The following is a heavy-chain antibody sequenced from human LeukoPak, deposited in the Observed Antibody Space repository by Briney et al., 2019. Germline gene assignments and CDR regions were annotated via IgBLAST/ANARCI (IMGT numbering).Heavy chain of an antibody. D-gene: IGHD3-3*01. Sequence: SETLSLTCTVSGGSISSSSYYWGWIRQPPGKGLEWIGSIYYSGSTYYNPSLKSRVTISVDTSKNQFSLKLSSVTAADTAVYYCARQDGGFDYWGQGTLVTVS. CDR1: GGSISSSSYY. V-gene: IGHV4-39*01. CDR2: IYYSGST. J-gene: IGHJ4*02. CDR3: ARQDGGFDY.